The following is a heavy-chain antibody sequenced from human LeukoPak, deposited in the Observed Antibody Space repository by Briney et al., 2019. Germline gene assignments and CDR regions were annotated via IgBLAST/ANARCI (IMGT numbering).Heavy chain of an antibody. CDR2: ISYEDGSNK. V-gene: IGHV3-30*18. D-gene: IGHD3-10*01. CDR1: GFTFRSYV. J-gene: IGHJ4*02. Sequence: GRSLRLSCAASGFTFRSYVMHGVRQAPGKGLEWVAAISYEDGSNKYYADSVKGRFTISRDNSKNTLYLQMNSLRAEDTAIYSCTKERPEEYYGSDSYCDYWGQGTLVTVSS. CDR3: TKERPEEYYGSDSYCDY.